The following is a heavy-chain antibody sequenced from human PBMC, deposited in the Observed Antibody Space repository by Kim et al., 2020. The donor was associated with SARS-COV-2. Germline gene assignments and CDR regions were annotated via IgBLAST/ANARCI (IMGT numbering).Heavy chain of an antibody. Sequence: GGSLRLFCAASGFTFHSHNMYWLRQAPGRGLEWVSIIGGDSLRILYADSVKGRFTISRDNSKNSLFLQMISLRPEDTALYFCAKDRGAEVDFYYHYGMDVWCLGTTVTVAS. CDR1: GFTFHSHN. J-gene: IGHJ6*02. CDR3: AKDRGAEVDFYYHYGMDV. D-gene: IGHD1-26*01. CDR2: IGGDSLRI. V-gene: IGHV3-43*02.